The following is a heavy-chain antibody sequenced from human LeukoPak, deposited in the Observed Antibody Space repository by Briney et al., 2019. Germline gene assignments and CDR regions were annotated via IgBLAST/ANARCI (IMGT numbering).Heavy chain of an antibody. J-gene: IGHJ1*01. V-gene: IGHV3-21*01. CDR2: ITSTSSYI. Sequence: GGSLRLSCAASGFTFSSYTMNWVRQAPGKGLEWVSSITSTSSYIYYADSVKGRFTISRDNAKNSLYLQMNSLRAEDTAVYYCARAAVTAIFGVEYFQHWGQGTLVTFSS. CDR3: ARAAVTAIFGVEYFQH. CDR1: GFTFSSYT. D-gene: IGHD2-21*02.